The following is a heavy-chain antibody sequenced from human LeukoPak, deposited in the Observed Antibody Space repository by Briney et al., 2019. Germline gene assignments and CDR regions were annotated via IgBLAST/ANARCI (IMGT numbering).Heavy chain of an antibody. J-gene: IGHJ6*02. D-gene: IGHD3-22*01. CDR3: ARRPYSDTSGRLSDV. V-gene: IGHV3-48*02. CDR1: GFAFSTYS. Sequence: PGWSLRLSCAASGFAFSTYSMSWVRQAPGKGLEWISHIGSSGSPTHYADSVGGRFTISRDNAKNSLYLQMNSLRDEDTAVYFCARRPYSDTSGRLSDVWGQGTTVTVSS. CDR2: IGSSGSPT.